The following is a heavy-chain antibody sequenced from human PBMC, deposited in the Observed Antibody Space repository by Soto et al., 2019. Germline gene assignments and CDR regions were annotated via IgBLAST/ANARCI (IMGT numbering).Heavy chain of an antibody. J-gene: IGHJ4*02. CDR2: IIPIFGTA. V-gene: IGHV1-69*13. CDR3: ARGCTNGVCYFDY. CDR1: GGTFSSYA. Sequence: ASVKVSCKASGGTFSSYAISWVRQAPGQGLEWMGGIIPIFGTANYAQKFQGRVTITADESTSTAYMELSSLRSEDTAVYYCARGCTNGVCYFDYWGQGTLVTVSS. D-gene: IGHD2-8*01.